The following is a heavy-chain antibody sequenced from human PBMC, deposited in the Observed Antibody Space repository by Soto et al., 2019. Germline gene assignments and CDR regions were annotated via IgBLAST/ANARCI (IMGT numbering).Heavy chain of an antibody. CDR3: AKDMHVGVLVPDSIDY. D-gene: IGHD1-26*01. CDR1: RFTFSNHG. Sequence: QVQLVESGGGVVQPGRSLRLSCAASRFTFSNHGMHWVRQAPDKGLEWVAVISYDGSKKYYGDSVKGRFAVSRDNSKNTLYLQMNSLRPEDTAVYYCAKDMHVGVLVPDSIDYWGQGTLVTVSS. J-gene: IGHJ4*02. V-gene: IGHV3-30*18. CDR2: ISYDGSKK.